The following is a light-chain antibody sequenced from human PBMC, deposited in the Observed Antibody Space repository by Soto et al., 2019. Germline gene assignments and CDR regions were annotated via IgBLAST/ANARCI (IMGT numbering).Light chain of an antibody. CDR3: QQLNSYPIT. J-gene: IGKJ5*01. V-gene: IGKV1-9*01. Sequence: DIQLTQSPSFLSASVGDRVTITCRASQGISSYLAWYQQKPGKAPKLLIYAASTLQSGVPSRFSGSGSVTEFTLTISRLQPEDFATYSCQQLNSYPITFGKRTRLEIK. CDR1: QGISSY. CDR2: AAS.